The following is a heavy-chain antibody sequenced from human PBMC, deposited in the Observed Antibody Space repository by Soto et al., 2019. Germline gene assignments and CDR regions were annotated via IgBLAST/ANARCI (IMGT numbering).Heavy chain of an antibody. D-gene: IGHD3-16*02. CDR1: GFTFSSYA. CDR2: ISYDGSNK. J-gene: IGHJ3*02. Sequence: GGSLRLSCAASGFTFSSYAMHWVRQAPGKGLEWVAVISYDGSNKYYADSVKGQFTISRDNSKNTLYLQMNSLRAEDTAVYYCARDPTNYDYVWGSYRSDAFDIWGQGTMVTV. CDR3: ARDPTNYDYVWGSYRSDAFDI. V-gene: IGHV3-30-3*01.